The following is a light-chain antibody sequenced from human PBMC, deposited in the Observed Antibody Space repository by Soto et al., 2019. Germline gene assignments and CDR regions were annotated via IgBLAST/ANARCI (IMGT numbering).Light chain of an antibody. J-gene: IGLJ2*01. CDR1: ISDVGGYNY. CDR2: EVS. CDR3: GSYADFKNCVA. Sequence: QSALTQPPSASGSPGQSVTISCTGTISDVGGYNYVSWYQQHQGKDPKLMIYEVSERPSGVPDRFSGSKSGNTASLNVSGLQAENEADYYCGSYADFKNCVAFSGGTGLTVL. V-gene: IGLV2-8*01.